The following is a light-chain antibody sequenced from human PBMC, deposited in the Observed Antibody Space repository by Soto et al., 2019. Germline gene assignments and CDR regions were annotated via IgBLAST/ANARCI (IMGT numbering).Light chain of an antibody. CDR2: GNS. CDR3: QSYDSSLLYV. CDR1: SSNIGAGYD. V-gene: IGLV1-40*01. Sequence: QSVLTQPPSVSGAPGQRVTISCTGSSSNIGAGYDVHWYQQLPGTAPKLLIYGNSNRPSGVPDRFSGSKSGTSASLAITGLQAEDEADYYCQSYDSSLLYVFGTGTKVTVL. J-gene: IGLJ1*01.